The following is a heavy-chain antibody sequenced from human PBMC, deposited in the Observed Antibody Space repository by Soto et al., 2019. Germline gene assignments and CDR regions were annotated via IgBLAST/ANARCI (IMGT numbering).Heavy chain of an antibody. CDR2: ISGDGGGT. D-gene: IGHD2-8*01. CDR3: VPLYYYGVDV. Sequence: GGSLRLSCVVSGFTFSSHAMHWVRQAPGKGLEFVSGISGDGGGTHYTDSVKGRFTISRDNSKNTLYLQMSSLRGEDTAVYYCVPLYYYGVDVWGQGTTVTVSS. V-gene: IGHV3-64D*08. J-gene: IGHJ6*02. CDR1: GFTFSSHA.